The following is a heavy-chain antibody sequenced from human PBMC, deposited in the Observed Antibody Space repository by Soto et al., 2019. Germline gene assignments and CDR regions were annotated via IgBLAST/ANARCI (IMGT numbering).Heavy chain of an antibody. J-gene: IGHJ4*02. Sequence: EVQLLESGGGLVQPGGSLRLSCAASGFTFSSYAMSWVRQAPGKGLGWVSAISGSGGSTYYADSVKGRFTISRDNSKNTLYLQMNSLRAGDTAVYYCAKDVLFLEWSHFDYWGQGTLVTVSS. CDR2: ISGSGGST. D-gene: IGHD3-3*01. V-gene: IGHV3-23*01. CDR1: GFTFSSYA. CDR3: AKDVLFLEWSHFDY.